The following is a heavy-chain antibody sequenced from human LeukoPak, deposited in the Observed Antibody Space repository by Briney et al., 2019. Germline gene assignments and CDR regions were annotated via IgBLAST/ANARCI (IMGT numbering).Heavy chain of an antibody. CDR1: GFTVSSNY. D-gene: IGHD2-8*02. J-gene: IGHJ4*02. CDR3: ARGGGVFGYYFDY. Sequence: PGGPLRLSCAASGFTVSSNYMSWVRQAPGKGLEWVSVIYSGGSTYYADSVKGRFTISRDNSKNTLYLQMNSLRAEDTAVYYCARGGGVFGYYFDYWGQGTLVTVSS. V-gene: IGHV3-53*01. CDR2: IYSGGST.